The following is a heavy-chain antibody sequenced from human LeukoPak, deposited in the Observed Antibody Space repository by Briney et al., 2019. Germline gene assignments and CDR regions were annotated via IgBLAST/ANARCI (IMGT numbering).Heavy chain of an antibody. Sequence: ASVKVSCKASGGTFSSYAISWVRQAPGQGLEWMGGIIPIFGTANYAQKFQGRVTITADESTSTAYMELSSLRSEDTAVYYYARDQADIVGATDLYYYYYGMDVWGQGTTVTVSS. V-gene: IGHV1-69*13. J-gene: IGHJ6*02. D-gene: IGHD1-26*01. CDR1: GGTFSSYA. CDR2: IIPIFGTA. CDR3: ARDQADIVGATDLYYYYYGMDV.